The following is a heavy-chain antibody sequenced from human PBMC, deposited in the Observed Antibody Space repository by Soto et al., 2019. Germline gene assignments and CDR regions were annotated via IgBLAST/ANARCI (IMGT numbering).Heavy chain of an antibody. V-gene: IGHV1-69*13. CDR1: GGTFSSYA. CDR3: VPLVVEKPAAMTPYSVLDV. J-gene: IGHJ6*04. CDR2: IIPIFGTA. D-gene: IGHD2-15*01. Sequence: EASVKVSCKASGGTFSSYAISWVRQAPGQGLEWMGGIIPIFGTANYAQKFQGRVTITADESTSTAYMELSSLRSEDTAVYYCVPLVVEKPAAMTPYSVLDVWGKGTRVTVPQ.